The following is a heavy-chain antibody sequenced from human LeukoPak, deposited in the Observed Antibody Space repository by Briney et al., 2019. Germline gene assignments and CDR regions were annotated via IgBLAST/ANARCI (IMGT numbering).Heavy chain of an antibody. Sequence: GGSLRLSCAASGFTFSSYAMSWVRQAPGKGREWVSAISGSGGSTYYADSVKGRFTISRDNSKNTLYLQMNSLRAEDTAVYYCAKAPLYYDYVWGSYPDYWGQGTLVTVSS. V-gene: IGHV3-23*01. CDR2: ISGSGGST. CDR3: AKAPLYYDYVWGSYPDY. CDR1: GFTFSSYA. D-gene: IGHD3-16*02. J-gene: IGHJ4*02.